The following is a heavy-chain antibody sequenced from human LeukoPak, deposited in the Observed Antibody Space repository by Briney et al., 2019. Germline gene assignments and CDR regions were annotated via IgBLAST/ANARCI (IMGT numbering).Heavy chain of an antibody. J-gene: IGHJ4*02. CDR2: VYYSGNT. CDR3: ARDVKAGSGIDY. Sequence: PSETLSLTCTVSGGSISSYYWSWIRQPPGKGLEWVGSVYYSGNTYYNPSLKSRITISLDTSKNQFSLNLRSVTAADTAVYYCARDVKAGSGIDYWGQGTLVTVSS. D-gene: IGHD3-10*01. V-gene: IGHV4-59*12. CDR1: GGSISSYY.